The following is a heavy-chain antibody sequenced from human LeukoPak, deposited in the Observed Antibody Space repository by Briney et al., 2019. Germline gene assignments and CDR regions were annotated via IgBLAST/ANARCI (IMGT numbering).Heavy chain of an antibody. CDR3: AKDILVGGSYQSPFDY. CDR2: ISWNSGSI. J-gene: IGHJ4*02. Sequence: GRSLRLSCAASGFTFDDYAMHWVRQAPGKGLEWVSGISWNSGSIGYADSVKGRFTISRDNAKNSLYLQMNGLRAEDTALYYCAKDILVGGSYQSPFDYWGQGTLVTVSS. CDR1: GFTFDDYA. V-gene: IGHV3-9*01. D-gene: IGHD1-26*01.